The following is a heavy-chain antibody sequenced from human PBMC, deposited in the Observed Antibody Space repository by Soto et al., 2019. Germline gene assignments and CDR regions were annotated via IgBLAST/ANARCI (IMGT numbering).Heavy chain of an antibody. J-gene: IGHJ4*02. D-gene: IGHD2-21*02. CDR1: GFTFSSYI. CDR2: ISGSAAST. CDR3: VRRGFCDRTDCYGGH. Sequence: PGGSLRLSCTTSGFTFSSYIMTWVRQTPGKGLEWVSSISGSAASTYYADSVKGRFTISRDNSQNTVYLQMVSLRAEDTAVYYCVRRGFCDRTDCYGGHWGQGTLVTVSS. V-gene: IGHV3-23*01.